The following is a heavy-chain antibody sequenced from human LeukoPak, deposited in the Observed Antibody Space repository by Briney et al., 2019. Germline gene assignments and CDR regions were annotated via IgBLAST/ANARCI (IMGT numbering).Heavy chain of an antibody. CDR3: ARTTEAHSWQTRYYSYYMDV. V-gene: IGHV4-39*07. Sequence: ASETLSLTCTVSSGSISTSNYYWGWVRQPPGKALEWIGNIFYSGSTYYSPSLKSRVTISLDTSRNQFSLKLSSVTAADTAVYYCARTTEAHSWQTRYYSYYMDVWGKGTTVTVSS. D-gene: IGHD6-13*01. CDR2: IFYSGST. J-gene: IGHJ6*03. CDR1: SGSISTSNYY.